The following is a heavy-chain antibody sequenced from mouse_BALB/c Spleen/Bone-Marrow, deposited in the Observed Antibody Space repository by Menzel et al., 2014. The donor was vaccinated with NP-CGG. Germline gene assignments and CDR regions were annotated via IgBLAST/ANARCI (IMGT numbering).Heavy chain of an antibody. Sequence: QVQLKQSGAELVRPGSSVKISCEASGYTFSNYWMNWMKQRPGQGLEWIGQIYPGDGDTNYIGKFTGKATLTADKSSSTAYMQLSSLTSEDSAVYFCASRGDYSYAMDYWGQGTSVTVSS. CDR2: IYPGDGDT. D-gene: IGHD1-1*01. J-gene: IGHJ4*01. CDR1: GYTFSNYW. CDR3: ASRGDYSYAMDY. V-gene: IGHV1-80*01.